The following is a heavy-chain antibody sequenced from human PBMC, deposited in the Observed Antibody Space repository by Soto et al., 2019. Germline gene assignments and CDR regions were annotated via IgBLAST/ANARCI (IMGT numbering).Heavy chain of an antibody. V-gene: IGHV2-5*01. J-gene: IGHJ6*02. CDR2: LYFNGDR. CDR1: GFSLSSSGVG. Sequence: KESGPTLVKPTQTLTLTCTFSGFSLSSSGVGVGWIRQPPGKSLEWLAVLYFNGDRRRSPSLENRLTITKDTSKNQVILTMTNMDPVDTATYYCIYRRAAYDYHGLDVWGQGTTVTVSS. CDR3: IYRRAAYDYHGLDV. D-gene: IGHD6-25*01.